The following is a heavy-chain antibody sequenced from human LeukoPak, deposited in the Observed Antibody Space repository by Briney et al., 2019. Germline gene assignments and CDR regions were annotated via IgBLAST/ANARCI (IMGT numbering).Heavy chain of an antibody. J-gene: IGHJ4*02. CDR1: GFTFSSYS. V-gene: IGHV3-21*01. Sequence: GGSLRLSCAASGFTFSSYSMNWVRQAPGKRLKWVSSISSAHTYIYYADSVKGRFTISRDNAKNSLYLQMHSLRAEDTAMYYCARLVWDTTMADGDIDSWGQGTLLIVSS. CDR3: ARLVWDTTMADGDIDS. D-gene: IGHD5-18*01. CDR2: ISSAHTYI.